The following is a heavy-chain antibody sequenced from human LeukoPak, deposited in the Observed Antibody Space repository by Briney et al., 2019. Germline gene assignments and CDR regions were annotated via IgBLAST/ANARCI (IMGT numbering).Heavy chain of an antibody. J-gene: IGHJ6*04. Sequence: GESLKISCKGSGYSFTSYWISWVRQMPGKGLEGMGRIDPSDSYTNYSPSFQGHVTISAHQSISTAYLQWSSLKASDTAMYYCARQEYQLLLGGIYYYYGMDVWGKGTTVTVSS. CDR3: ARQEYQLLLGGIYYYYGMDV. CDR2: IDPSDSYT. D-gene: IGHD2-2*01. V-gene: IGHV5-10-1*01. CDR1: GYSFTSYW.